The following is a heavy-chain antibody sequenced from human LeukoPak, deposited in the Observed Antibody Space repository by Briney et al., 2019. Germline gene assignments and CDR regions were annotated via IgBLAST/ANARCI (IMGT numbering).Heavy chain of an antibody. V-gene: IGHV4-59*01. CDR3: ARGEVGATPAEYFQH. D-gene: IGHD1-26*01. Sequence: ASETRSLTCTVSGGSTRSYYWSWIRQPPGKGLEWIGYIYDSGSTNYNPSLKSRVTISVDTSKNQFSLKLSSVTAADTAVYYCARGEVGATPAEYFQHWGQGTLVTVSS. CDR2: IYDSGST. CDR1: GGSTRSYY. J-gene: IGHJ1*01.